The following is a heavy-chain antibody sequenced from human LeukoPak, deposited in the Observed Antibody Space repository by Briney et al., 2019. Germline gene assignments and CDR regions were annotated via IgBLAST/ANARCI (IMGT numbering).Heavy chain of an antibody. V-gene: IGHV1-2*02. CDR2: INPNSGGT. D-gene: IGHD1-7*01. CDR1: GYTITGYY. Sequence: ASVKVSCKASGYTITGYYIQWVRQAPGQGLEWMGWINPNSGGTNYAKKFQGRVTMTRDTSINTAYMELSRLRSDDTAVYYCARDFMGNWNYHDAFDIWGQGTMVTVSS. J-gene: IGHJ3*02. CDR3: ARDFMGNWNYHDAFDI.